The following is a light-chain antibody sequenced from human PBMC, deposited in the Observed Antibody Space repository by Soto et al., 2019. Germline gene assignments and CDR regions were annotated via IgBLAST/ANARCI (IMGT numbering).Light chain of an antibody. V-gene: IGKV1-39*01. Sequence: LQLTQSPSSLSASVGDRVTIACRASESISDYLNWYQHNPGEAPKVLVYSASTLRGGVPSRVSGAGSGTEFTLTFSSLQPEDVATYDCQQTFSNLLSFGGGTKVEIK. CDR3: QQTFSNLLS. CDR1: ESISDY. CDR2: SAS. J-gene: IGKJ4*01.